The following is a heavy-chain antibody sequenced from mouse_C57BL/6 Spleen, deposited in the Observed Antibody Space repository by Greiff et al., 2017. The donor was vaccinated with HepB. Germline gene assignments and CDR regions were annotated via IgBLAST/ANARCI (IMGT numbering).Heavy chain of an antibody. D-gene: IGHD2-4*01. CDR2: INPNNGGT. V-gene: IGHV1-26*01. Sequence: EVQLQQSGPELVKPGASVKISCKASGYTFTDYYMNWVKQSHGKSLEWIGDINPNNGGTSYNQKFKGKATLTVDKSSSTAYMELRSLTSEDSAVYYCAREDYDYDVRFDYWGQGTTLTVSS. CDR3: AREDYDYDVRFDY. CDR1: GYTFTDYY. J-gene: IGHJ2*01.